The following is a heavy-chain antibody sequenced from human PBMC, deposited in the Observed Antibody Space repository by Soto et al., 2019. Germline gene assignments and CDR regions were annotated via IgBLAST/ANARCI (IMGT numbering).Heavy chain of an antibody. J-gene: IGHJ4*02. CDR1: GGSISSYY. CDR2: IYYSGST. CDR3: ARFEGEDYFDY. V-gene: IGHV4-59*01. D-gene: IGHD3-9*01. Sequence: SETLSLTCTVSGGSISSYYWSWIRQPPGKGLEWIGYIYYSGSTNYNPSLKSRVNISVDTSKNQFSLKLSSVTAADTAVYYCARFEGEDYFDYWGQGTLVTVSS.